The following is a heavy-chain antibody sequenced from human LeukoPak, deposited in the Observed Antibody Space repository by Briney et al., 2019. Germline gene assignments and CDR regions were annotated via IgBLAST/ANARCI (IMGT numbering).Heavy chain of an antibody. CDR3: ARDNPPKAARPGYFDY. CDR1: GATFSAYG. Sequence: SVKVSCKAPGATFSAYGISWVRQAPGQGLQWMGRIIPIYGTTTYAQEFQGRATITADISTSTAYMELTSLTSEDTALYYCARDNPPKAARPGYFDYWGQRTLVTVSS. CDR2: IIPIYGTT. D-gene: IGHD6-6*01. J-gene: IGHJ4*02. V-gene: IGHV1-69*06.